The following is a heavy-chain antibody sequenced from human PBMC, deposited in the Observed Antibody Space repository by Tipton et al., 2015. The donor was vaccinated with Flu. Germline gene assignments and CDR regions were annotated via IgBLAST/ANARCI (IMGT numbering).Heavy chain of an antibody. J-gene: IGHJ3*01. V-gene: IGHV3-21*01. D-gene: IGHD5-12*01. CDR2: ISSNNLI. Sequence: SLRLSCAASGFTFSSYTMNWVRQAPGKGLEWVSSISSNNLIYYADSVKGRFTISRDNAKNSLYLQMNSLRAEDTAVYYCAREGYSGYVLIDAFDLWGQGTLVTVSS. CDR1: GFTFSSYT. CDR3: AREGYSGYVLIDAFDL.